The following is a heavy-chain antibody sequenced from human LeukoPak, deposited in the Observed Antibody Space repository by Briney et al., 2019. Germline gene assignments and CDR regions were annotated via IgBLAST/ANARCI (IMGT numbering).Heavy chain of an antibody. D-gene: IGHD3-22*01. CDR1: GFTFSYYA. V-gene: IGHV3-23*01. Sequence: GGSLRLSCAASGFTFSYYAMSWVRQAPGKGLEWVSGISTSGGGIYYADSVKGRFTISRDNSMNTLYLQMYSLRADDTAVYYCARNGFDYYDSSGYFYFDSWGQGTLVTVSS. J-gene: IGHJ4*02. CDR3: ARNGFDYYDSSGYFYFDS. CDR2: ISTSGGGI.